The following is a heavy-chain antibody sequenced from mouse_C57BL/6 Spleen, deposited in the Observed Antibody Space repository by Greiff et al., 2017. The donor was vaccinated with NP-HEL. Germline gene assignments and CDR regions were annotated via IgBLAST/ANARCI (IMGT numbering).Heavy chain of an antibody. CDR2: IHPNSGST. J-gene: IGHJ2*01. CDR1: GYTFTSYW. Sequence: QVHVKQSGAELVKPGASVKLSCKASGYTFTSYWMHWVKQRPGQGLEWIGMIHPNSGSTNYNEKFKSKATLTVDKSSSTAYMQLSSLTSEDSAVYCCALTVVARYYFDYWGQGTTLTVSS. CDR3: ALTVVARYYFDY. D-gene: IGHD1-1*01. V-gene: IGHV1-64*01.